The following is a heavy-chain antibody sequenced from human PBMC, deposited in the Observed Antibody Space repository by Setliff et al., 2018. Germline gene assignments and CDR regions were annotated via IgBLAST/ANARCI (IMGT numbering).Heavy chain of an antibody. CDR3: VRDRTAYSYGLDV. V-gene: IGHV4-59*01. CDR2: IYHSGNT. CDR1: GGSISPYF. J-gene: IGHJ6*02. Sequence: ASETLSLTCTVSGGSISPYFWSWIRQPPGKGLEWIGYIYHSGNTNFSPSLKSRVTMSVDTSKNQFALNLRSVTAADTAVYYCVRDRTAYSYGLDVWGQGTTVTVSS. D-gene: IGHD5-18*01.